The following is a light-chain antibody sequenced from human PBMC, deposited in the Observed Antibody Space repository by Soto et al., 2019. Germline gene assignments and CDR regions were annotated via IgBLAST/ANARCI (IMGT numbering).Light chain of an antibody. J-gene: IGKJ5*01. CDR1: QTVSRK. CDR3: QQYHQWHTIT. Sequence: EVLMTQFPATLSGSPGERATLSCGASQTVSRKLAWYQQRPGQAPRLLIYDISNRAAGVPARFSGSGSETEFTLTISSLKSEDFAVYYCQQYHQWHTITFGHGTRLEIK. V-gene: IGKV3-15*01. CDR2: DIS.